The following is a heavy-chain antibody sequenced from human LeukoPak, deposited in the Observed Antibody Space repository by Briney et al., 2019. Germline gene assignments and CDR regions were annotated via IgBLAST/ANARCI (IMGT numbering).Heavy chain of an antibody. J-gene: IGHJ3*02. Sequence: ASVKVSCKASGYTFTSYGISWVRQAPGQGLEWMGRIVPFLDITNYAQKFQGRVTITADKSTNTVYMELSSLRSQDTAVYYCARANGGDSGDALDIWGQGTMVTVSS. CDR3: ARANGGDSGDALDI. V-gene: IGHV1-69*04. CDR1: GYTFTSYG. CDR2: IVPFLDIT. D-gene: IGHD4-23*01.